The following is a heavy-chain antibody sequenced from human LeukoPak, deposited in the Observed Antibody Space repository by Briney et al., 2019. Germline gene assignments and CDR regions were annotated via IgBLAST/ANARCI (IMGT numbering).Heavy chain of an antibody. CDR1: GYTFTSYA. CDR2: INAGNGNT. V-gene: IGHV1-3*01. CDR3: ARDTIVSGYSTYYFDY. Sequence: ASVKVSCKASGYTFTSYAMHWVRQAPGQRLKWMGWINAGNGNTKYSQKFQGRVTITRDTSATTAYMELSSLRSEDTAVYYCARDTIVSGYSTYYFDYWGQGTLVTVSS. D-gene: IGHD3-22*01. J-gene: IGHJ4*02.